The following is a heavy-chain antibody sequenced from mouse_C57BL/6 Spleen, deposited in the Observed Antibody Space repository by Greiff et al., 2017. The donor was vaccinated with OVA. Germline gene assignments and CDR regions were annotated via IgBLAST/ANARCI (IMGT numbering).Heavy chain of an antibody. CDR3: ARSVYGSSYNYFDY. V-gene: IGHV1-80*01. D-gene: IGHD1-1*01. Sequence: QVQLQQSGAELVKPGASVKISCKASGYAFSSYWMNWVKQRPGKGLEWIGQIYPGDGDTNYNGKFKGKATLTADKSSSTAYMQLSSLTSEDSAVYVCARSVYGSSYNYFDYWGQGTTLTVSS. J-gene: IGHJ2*01. CDR2: IYPGDGDT. CDR1: GYAFSSYW.